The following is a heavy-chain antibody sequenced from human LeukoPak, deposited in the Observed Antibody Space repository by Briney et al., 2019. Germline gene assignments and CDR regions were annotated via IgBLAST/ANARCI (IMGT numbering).Heavy chain of an antibody. Sequence: GGSLRLSCAASGFTFSDYYMSWIRQAPGKGLEWVAFIRYDGSNKYYADSVKGQFTISRDNSKNTLYLQMNSLRTEDTAVYYCAKDRTDWGLTTNAFDIWGQGTMVAVSS. D-gene: IGHD7-27*01. CDR1: GFTFSDYY. J-gene: IGHJ3*02. CDR3: AKDRTDWGLTTNAFDI. V-gene: IGHV3-30*02. CDR2: IRYDGSNK.